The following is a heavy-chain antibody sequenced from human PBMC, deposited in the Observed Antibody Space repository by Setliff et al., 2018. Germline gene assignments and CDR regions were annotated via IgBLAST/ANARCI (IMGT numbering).Heavy chain of an antibody. V-gene: IGHV3-23*01. CDR1: GITFTSYA. J-gene: IGHJ4*02. CDR3: AGQGPIFGSGLIPGFDQ. CDR2: VSVSGDNT. D-gene: IGHD3-3*01. Sequence: GGSLSLSCVASGITFTSYAMSWVRQAPGKGLEWVSTVSVSGDNTYYTDSVKGRFTTSRDNSKNTVSLQMSSLRAEDTAIYFCAGQGPIFGSGLIPGFDQWGQGTMVTVSS.